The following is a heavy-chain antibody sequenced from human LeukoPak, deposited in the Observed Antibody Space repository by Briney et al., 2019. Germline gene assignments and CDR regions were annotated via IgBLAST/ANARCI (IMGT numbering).Heavy chain of an antibody. CDR2: INPNSGGT. D-gene: IGHD6-19*01. V-gene: IGHV1-2*02. J-gene: IGHJ6*03. CDR3: ARKVAGTNYYYYMDV. Sequence: ASVKVSCKASGYTFTSYYMHWVRQAPGQGLEWMGWINPNSGGTNYAQKFQGRVTMTRDTSISTAYMELSRLRSDDTAVYYCARKVAGTNYYYYMDVWGKGTTVTVSS. CDR1: GYTFTSYY.